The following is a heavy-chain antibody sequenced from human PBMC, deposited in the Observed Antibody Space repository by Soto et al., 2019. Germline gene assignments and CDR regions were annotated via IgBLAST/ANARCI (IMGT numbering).Heavy chain of an antibody. CDR2: IYHSGST. J-gene: IGHJ4*02. V-gene: IGHV4-59*01. CDR1: GGSISSYY. D-gene: IGHD5-12*01. CDR3: ARGHSGYDYFDY. Sequence: SETLSLTCTVSGGSISSYYWSWIRQPPGKGLEWIGYIYHSGSTNYNPSLKSRVTISVDTSKNQFSLKLSSVTAADTAVYYCARGHSGYDYFDYWGQGTLVTVSS.